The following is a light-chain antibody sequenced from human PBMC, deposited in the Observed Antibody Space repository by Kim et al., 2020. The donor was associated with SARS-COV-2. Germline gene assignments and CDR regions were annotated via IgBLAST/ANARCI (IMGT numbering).Light chain of an antibody. CDR3: QAWDSSTGV. CDR1: KWGDKY. CDR2: QDS. Sequence: SVSPGQTARITCSGDKWGDKYAGWYQQRPGQSPVLVIYQDSKRPSGIPERFSGSNSGNTATLTISGTQAMDEADYYCQAWDSSTGVFGTGTKVTVL. J-gene: IGLJ1*01. V-gene: IGLV3-1*01.